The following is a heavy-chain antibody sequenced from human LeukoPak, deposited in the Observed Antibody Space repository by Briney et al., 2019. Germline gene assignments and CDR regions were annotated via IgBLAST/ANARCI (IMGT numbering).Heavy chain of an antibody. CDR2: IIPILGIA. CDR3: ARALIVGATIGGFQH. J-gene: IGHJ1*01. D-gene: IGHD1-26*01. CDR1: GGTFSSYT. V-gene: IGHV1-69*02. Sequence: SVKVSCKASGGTFSSYTISWVRQAPGQGLEWMGRIIPILGIANYAQKFQGRVTITADKSTSTAYMELSSLGSEDTGVYYCARALIVGATIGGFQHWGQGTLVTVSS.